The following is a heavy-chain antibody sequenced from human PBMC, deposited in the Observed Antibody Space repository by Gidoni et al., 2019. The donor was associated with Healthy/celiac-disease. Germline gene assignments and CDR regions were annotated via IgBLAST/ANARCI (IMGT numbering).Heavy chain of an antibody. J-gene: IGHJ4*02. D-gene: IGHD2-8*01. V-gene: IGHV4-34*01. CDR1: GGSFSGYY. CDR3: ARGSRLGYCTNGVCYYFDY. CDR2: INHSGST. Sequence: QVQLQQWCAGLLKPSETLSLTCAVYGGSFSGYYWNWIRQPPGKGLEGIGEINHSGSTNYNPSLKSRVTISVDTSKNQFSLKLSSVTAADTAVYYCARGSRLGYCTNGVCYYFDYWGQGTLVTVSS.